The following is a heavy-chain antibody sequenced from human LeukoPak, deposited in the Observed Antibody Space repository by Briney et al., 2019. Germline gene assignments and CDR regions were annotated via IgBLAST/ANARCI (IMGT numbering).Heavy chain of an antibody. D-gene: IGHD3-22*01. CDR2: ISGSDGST. J-gene: IGHJ6*02. V-gene: IGHV3-23*01. Sequence: PGRSLRLSCAASGFTFSSYAMSWVRQAPGKGLEWVSVISGSDGSTYYADSVKGRFTISRDNSKNTLYLQMNSLRADDTAVYYRAKDKKYYDSSGSPYYYYGMDVWGQGTTVTVSS. CDR1: GFTFSSYA. CDR3: AKDKKYYDSSGSPYYYYGMDV.